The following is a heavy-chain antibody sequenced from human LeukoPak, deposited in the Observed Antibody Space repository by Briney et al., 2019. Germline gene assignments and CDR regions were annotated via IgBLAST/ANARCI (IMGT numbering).Heavy chain of an antibody. D-gene: IGHD6-19*01. J-gene: IGHJ4*02. CDR1: GDSISSSSYY. Sequence: SETLSLTCTVSGDSISSSSYYWGWIRQPPGKGLEWIGSIYYSGSTYYNPSLKSRVTISVDTSENQFSLKLTSVTAADTAVYYCARDLSGWPYFDYWGQGTLVTVSS. CDR2: IYYSGST. V-gene: IGHV4-39*02. CDR3: ARDLSGWPYFDY.